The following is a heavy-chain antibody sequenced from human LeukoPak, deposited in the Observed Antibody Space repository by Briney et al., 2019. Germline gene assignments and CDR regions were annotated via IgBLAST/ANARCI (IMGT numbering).Heavy chain of an antibody. CDR3: ARAPRYYYYYYMDV. CDR1: GGSISSYY. CDR2: IYYSGST. J-gene: IGHJ6*03. V-gene: IGHV4-59*01. Sequence: SETLSLTCTVFGGSISSYYLSWFRQPPGKGLEWIGYIYYSGSTNYNPSLKSRVTISVDTSKNQFSLKLSSVTAADTAVYSCARAPRYYYYYYMDVWGKGTTVTVSS.